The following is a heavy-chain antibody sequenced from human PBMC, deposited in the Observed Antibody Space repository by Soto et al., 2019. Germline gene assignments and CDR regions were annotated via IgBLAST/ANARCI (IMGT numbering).Heavy chain of an antibody. CDR3: TTGATMVRGVIISRYYYYGKDV. CDR2: IKSKNDGGTT. D-gene: IGHD3-10*01. J-gene: IGHJ6*02. CDR1: GVTFSNAW. Sequence: PGCCLRLSCAASGVTFSNAWMNWVRKASGKGLEWVGRIKSKNDGGTTDYAAPVKGRFTISRDDSKNTLYLQMNSLKTEDTAVYYCTTGATMVRGVIISRYYYYGKDVWGQGTTVTVSS. V-gene: IGHV3-15*07.